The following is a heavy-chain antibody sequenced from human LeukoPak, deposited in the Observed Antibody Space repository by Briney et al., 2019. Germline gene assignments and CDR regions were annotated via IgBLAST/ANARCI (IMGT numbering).Heavy chain of an antibody. J-gene: IGHJ5*02. Sequence: PSETLSLTCTVSGGSISSSSYYWGWIRQSPGKGLEWIGSIYYSGNTYYNPSLKSRVTISVDTSKNQFSLKLSSVTAADTAVYYCARDRDTTLVTLWFDPWGQGILVTVSS. V-gene: IGHV4-39*07. CDR3: ARDRDTTLVTLWFDP. D-gene: IGHD4-23*01. CDR1: GGSISSSSYY. CDR2: IYYSGNT.